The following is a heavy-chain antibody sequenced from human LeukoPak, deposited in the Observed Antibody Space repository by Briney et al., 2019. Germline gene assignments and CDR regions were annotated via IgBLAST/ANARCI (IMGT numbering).Heavy chain of an antibody. Sequence: GGSLRLSCAASGFTFSSYGIHWARQAPGKGLEWVTFIGYDGSNKLYADSVKGRFTISRDNSKNTVYLQMNSLRAKDTAVYYCAKAPSGWYGYWGQGTLVIVSS. CDR2: IGYDGSNK. D-gene: IGHD6-19*01. V-gene: IGHV3-30*02. CDR3: AKAPSGWYGY. J-gene: IGHJ4*02. CDR1: GFTFSSYG.